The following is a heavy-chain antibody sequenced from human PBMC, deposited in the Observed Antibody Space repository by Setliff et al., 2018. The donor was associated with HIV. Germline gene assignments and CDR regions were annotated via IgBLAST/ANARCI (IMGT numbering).Heavy chain of an antibody. D-gene: IGHD6-19*01. J-gene: IGHJ4*02. CDR3: VRPVREPVD. Sequence: GESLKISCVASGLPFSYAWLSWIRQAPGKGLEWVSYISGRSSDPNYADSVKGRFTISRDNAKNSVYLQMNSLRAEDTAMYYCVRPVREPVDWGRGTLVTVSS. CDR2: ISGRSSDP. CDR1: GLPFSYAW. V-gene: IGHV3-11*03.